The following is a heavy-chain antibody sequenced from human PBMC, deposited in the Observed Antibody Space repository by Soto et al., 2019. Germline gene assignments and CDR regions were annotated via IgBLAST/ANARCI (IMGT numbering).Heavy chain of an antibody. CDR2: INHSGST. V-gene: IGHV4-34*01. Sequence: SETLSLTCAVYGGSFSGYYWSWIRQPPGKGLEWIGEINHSGSTYYNPSLKSRVTISVDTSKNQFSLKLSSVAAADTAVYYCARGVGITMVRGVITTSYYYYGMDVWGQGTTVTVSS. CDR1: GGSFSGYY. J-gene: IGHJ6*02. CDR3: ARGVGITMVRGVITTSYYYYGMDV. D-gene: IGHD3-10*01.